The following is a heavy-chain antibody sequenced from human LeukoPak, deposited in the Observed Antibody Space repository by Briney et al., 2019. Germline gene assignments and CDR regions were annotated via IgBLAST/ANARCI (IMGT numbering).Heavy chain of an antibody. CDR1: GLTFNRDW. J-gene: IGHJ4*02. Sequence: GGSLRLSCAASGLTFNRDWMHWVRQVPGKGLVWVSRINNDGSSIRYADSVKGRFTISRDNARNTLYLQMSSLRADDTGVYYCAKDLVRLHHTPSYFDYWGQGTLVTVSS. CDR3: AKDLVRLHHTPSYFDY. D-gene: IGHD4-11*01. CDR2: INNDGSSI. V-gene: IGHV3-74*01.